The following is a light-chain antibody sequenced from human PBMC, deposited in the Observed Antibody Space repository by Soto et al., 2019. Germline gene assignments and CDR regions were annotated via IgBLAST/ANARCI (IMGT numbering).Light chain of an antibody. Sequence: QSALTQPASVSGSPGQSITISCTGTSTDVGGYNSVSWYQQHPDKAPKLMIYDVSDRPSGVSNRFSGSKSGNTASLTISGLQAEDEADYYCSSYIISSTSVFGTGTKLTVL. V-gene: IGLV2-14*01. CDR2: DVS. J-gene: IGLJ1*01. CDR1: STDVGGYNS. CDR3: SSYIISSTSV.